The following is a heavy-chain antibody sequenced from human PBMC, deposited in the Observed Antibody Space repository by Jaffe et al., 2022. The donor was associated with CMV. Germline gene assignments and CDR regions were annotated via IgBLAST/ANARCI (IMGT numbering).Heavy chain of an antibody. CDR3: ARDRGVVGATTPYYYYGMDV. D-gene: IGHD1-26*01. V-gene: IGHV3-33*01. J-gene: IGHJ6*02. Sequence: QVQLVESGGGVVQPGRSLRLSCAASGFTFSSYGMHWVRQAPGKGLEWVAVIWYDGSNKYYADSVKGRFTISRDNSKNTLYLQMNSLRAEDTAVYYCARDRGVVGATTPYYYYGMDVWGQGTTVTVSS. CDR2: IWYDGSNK. CDR1: GFTFSSYG.